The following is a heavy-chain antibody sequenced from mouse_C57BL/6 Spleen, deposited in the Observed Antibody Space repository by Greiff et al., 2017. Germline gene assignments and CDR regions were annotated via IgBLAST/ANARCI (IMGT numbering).Heavy chain of an antibody. J-gene: IGHJ3*01. CDR3: AREGYGNYRWFAY. CDR2: INPGSGGT. V-gene: IGHV1-54*01. CDR1: GYAFTNYL. D-gene: IGHD2-1*01. Sequence: VQLQQSGAELVRPGTSVKVSCKASGYAFTNYLIEWVKQRPGQGLEWIGVINPGSGGTNYNEKFKGKATLTADKSSSTAYMQLSSLTSEDSAVYFCAREGYGNYRWFAYWGQGTLVTVSA.